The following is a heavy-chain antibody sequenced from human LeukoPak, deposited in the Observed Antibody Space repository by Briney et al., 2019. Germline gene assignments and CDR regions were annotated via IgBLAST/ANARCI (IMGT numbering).Heavy chain of an antibody. CDR2: ISYDGSNK. CDR1: GFTFSSYA. V-gene: IGHV3-30-3*01. Sequence: GGSLRLSCAASGFTFSSYAMHWVRQAPGKGLEWVAVISYDGSNKYYADSVKGRFTISRDNSKSTVYLQMNSLTIDDTAVYYCARDVNLKQLADWGQGTLVTVSS. D-gene: IGHD1-1*01. CDR3: ARDVNLKQLAD. J-gene: IGHJ4*02.